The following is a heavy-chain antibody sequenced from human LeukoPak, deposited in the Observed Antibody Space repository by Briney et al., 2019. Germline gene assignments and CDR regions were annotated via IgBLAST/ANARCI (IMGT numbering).Heavy chain of an antibody. D-gene: IGHD3-10*01. J-gene: IGHJ4*02. V-gene: IGHV3-48*03. Sequence: GGSLRLSCAASGFTFSSYEMNWVRQAPGKGLEWVSYISSSGSTIYYADSVKGRFTISRDNSKNTLYLEMNSLRAEDTAVYYCAKDKAGSGNYYFSDYWGQGTLVTVSS. CDR1: GFTFSSYE. CDR3: AKDKAGSGNYYFSDY. CDR2: ISSSGSTI.